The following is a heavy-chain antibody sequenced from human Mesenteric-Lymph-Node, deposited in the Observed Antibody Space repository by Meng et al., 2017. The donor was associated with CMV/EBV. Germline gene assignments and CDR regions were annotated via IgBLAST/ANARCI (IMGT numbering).Heavy chain of an antibody. CDR3: ATEKGYDFLSGHYYFDY. D-gene: IGHD3-3*01. CDR1: GSFSNYA. CDR2: LIPILGVA. Sequence: GSFSNYASAWVRRAPGQGVEWMGRLIPILGVASYAQKFQGRVTMTADKSTSTAYMELSSLGSEDTAVYYCATEKGYDFLSGHYYFDYWGQGSLVTVSS. J-gene: IGHJ4*02. V-gene: IGHV1-69*04.